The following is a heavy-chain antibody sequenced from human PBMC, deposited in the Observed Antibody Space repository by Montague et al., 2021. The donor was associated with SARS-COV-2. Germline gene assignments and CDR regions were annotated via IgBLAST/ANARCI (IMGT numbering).Heavy chain of an antibody. CDR3: ARWDPQTLTLIGLRGKSASDY. D-gene: IGHD4-23*01. CDR1: GGSFSGYY. CDR2: INHSGTT. V-gene: IGHV4-34*01. J-gene: IGHJ4*02. Sequence: SVPLSLPFSFSGGSFSGYYWTWIRQSPGKGLEWIAEINHSGTTNYNFNPSLRSRVTISVDTSKSQFSLKLSSVTAADTGVYYCARWDPQTLTLIGLRGKSASDYWGQGTLVTVSS.